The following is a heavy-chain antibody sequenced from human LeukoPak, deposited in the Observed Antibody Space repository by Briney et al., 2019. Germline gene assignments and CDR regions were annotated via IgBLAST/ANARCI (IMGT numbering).Heavy chain of an antibody. V-gene: IGHV3-30*18. CDR3: AKDGGAAAGPGWYDP. CDR2: ISYDGSNK. Sequence: GGSLRLSCAASGFTFSSYGMHWVRQAPGKGLEWVAVISYDGSNKYYADSVKGRFTISRDNSKNTLYLQMNSLRAEDTAVYYCAKDGGAAAGPGWYDPWGQGTLVTVSS. D-gene: IGHD6-13*01. J-gene: IGHJ5*02. CDR1: GFTFSSYG.